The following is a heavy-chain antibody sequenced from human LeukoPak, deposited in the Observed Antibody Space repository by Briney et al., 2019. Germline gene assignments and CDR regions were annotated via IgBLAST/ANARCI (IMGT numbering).Heavy chain of an antibody. V-gene: IGHV3-53*01. CDR3: VRNSGELGA. Sequence: GGSLRLSCEASGFTVSNNYMIWVRRAAGKGLEWVALIYSAGGTYYADSVKGRFTIPRDNSKNTLHLQMNSLRAEDTAVYYCVRNSGELGAWGQGTLVTVSS. D-gene: IGHD2-21*01. CDR2: IYSAGGT. CDR1: GFTVSNNY. J-gene: IGHJ5*02.